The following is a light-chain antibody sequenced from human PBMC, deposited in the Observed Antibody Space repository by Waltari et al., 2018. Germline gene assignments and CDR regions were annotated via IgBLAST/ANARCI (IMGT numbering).Light chain of an antibody. J-gene: IGKJ1*01. CDR2: GTS. V-gene: IGKV3-20*01. CDR1: HSFSSDY. CDR3: LQYDTSPKP. Sequence: DIVLTQSPGTLCLSPGDRATLSCRASHSFSSDYLAWYQQRPGQAPRLLISGTSSSATGIPDRFSRSASGTDFTLTISRLEPHAFAVYYCLQYDTSPKPFGHGPKVDI.